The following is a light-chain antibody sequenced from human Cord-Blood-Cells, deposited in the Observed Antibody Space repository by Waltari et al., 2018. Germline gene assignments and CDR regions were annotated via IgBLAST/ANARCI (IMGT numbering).Light chain of an antibody. CDR2: DVS. CDR1: SSDVGGYKY. J-gene: IGLJ2*01. CDR3: SSYTSSSTLDVV. Sequence: QSALTQPASVSGSPGQSITISCTGTSSDVGGYKYVPWYQQHPGKAPKLMIYDVSNRPSWVSNRFSGSKSGNTASLTISGLQAEDEADYYCSSYTSSSTLDVVFGGGTKLTVL. V-gene: IGLV2-14*01.